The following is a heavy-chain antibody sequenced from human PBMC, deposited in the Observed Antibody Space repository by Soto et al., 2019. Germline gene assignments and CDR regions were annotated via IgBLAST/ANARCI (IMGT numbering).Heavy chain of an antibody. J-gene: IGHJ4*02. D-gene: IGHD1-1*01. CDR1: GFDFSDFH. CDR2: ISSSLGHT. CDR3: AANWNFGLNF. V-gene: IGHV3-11*03. Sequence: GGSLRLSCVASGFDFSDFHISWVRQAPGKGLEWISYISSSLGHTDYAESVKGRFTISRDNAKSSVFLEMSDLRSDDTAVYYCAANWNFGLNFWGQGALVTVSS.